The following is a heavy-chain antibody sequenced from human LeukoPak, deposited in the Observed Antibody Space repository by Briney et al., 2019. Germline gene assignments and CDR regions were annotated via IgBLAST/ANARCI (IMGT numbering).Heavy chain of an antibody. Sequence: SETLPLTCTVSGGSISSSSFFWGWIRQPPGKGLEWIGSIYYSGSTYYNPSLKSRVTISVDTSKNQFSLKLSSVTAADTAVYYCARLSIHYTVFGYWGQGTLVTVSS. D-gene: IGHD2-2*02. CDR3: ARLSIHYTVFGY. V-gene: IGHV4-39*01. CDR2: IYYSGST. J-gene: IGHJ4*02. CDR1: GGSISSSSFF.